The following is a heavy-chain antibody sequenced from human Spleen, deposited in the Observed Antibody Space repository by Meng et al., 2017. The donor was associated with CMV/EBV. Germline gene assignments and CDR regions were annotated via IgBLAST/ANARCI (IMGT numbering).Heavy chain of an antibody. CDR2: ISAYNGNT. CDR3: ARGLDDFWSGYYLGGDY. Sequence: GESLKISCKASGYTFTSYGISWVRQAPGQGLEWMGWISAYNGNTNYAQKLQGRVTMTTDTSTSTAYMELRSLRSDDTAVYYCARGLDDFWSGYYLGGDYWGQGTLVTVSS. CDR1: GYTFTSYG. J-gene: IGHJ4*02. D-gene: IGHD3-3*01. V-gene: IGHV1-18*01.